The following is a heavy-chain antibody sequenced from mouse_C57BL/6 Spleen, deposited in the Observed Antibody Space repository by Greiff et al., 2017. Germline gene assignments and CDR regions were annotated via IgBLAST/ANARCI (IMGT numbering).Heavy chain of an antibody. CDR1: GYAFSSSW. Sequence: QVQLQQSGPELVKPGASVKISCKASGYAFSSSWMNWVKQRPGKGLEWIGRIYPGDGDTNYNGKFKSKATLTVDKSSRTAYMQLSSLTSEDSAVXYCARGRNWDNYWGQGTTLTVSS. J-gene: IGHJ2*01. D-gene: IGHD4-1*01. CDR2: IYPGDGDT. V-gene: IGHV1-82*01. CDR3: ARGRNWDNY.